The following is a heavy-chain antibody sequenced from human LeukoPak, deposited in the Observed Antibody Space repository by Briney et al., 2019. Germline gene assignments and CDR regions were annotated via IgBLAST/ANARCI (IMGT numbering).Heavy chain of an antibody. CDR1: GYTFTSYY. V-gene: IGHV1-46*01. Sequence: ASVKVSCKASGYTFTSYYMHWVRQAPGQGLEWMGIINPSGGSASYAQEFQGRVTMTRDTSTSTVYMELSSLRSEDTAVYYCSLSVTGYDYWGQGTLVTVSS. J-gene: IGHJ4*02. D-gene: IGHD4-17*01. CDR2: INPSGGSA. CDR3: SLSVTGYDY.